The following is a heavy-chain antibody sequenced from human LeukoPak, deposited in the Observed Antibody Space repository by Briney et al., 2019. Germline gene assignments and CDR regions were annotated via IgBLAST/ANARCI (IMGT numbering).Heavy chain of an antibody. V-gene: IGHV4-38-2*02. Sequence: SETLSLTCSVSGYSISSGYYWGWVRQPPGKGLEWIGTIHYSGSTSYNPSLEGRVTISVDLSKNQFSLKVTSVTAADTAVYFCARGFRGDNFDYWGQGTLVTVSS. CDR1: GYSISSGYY. CDR2: IHYSGST. CDR3: ARGFRGDNFDY. J-gene: IGHJ4*02. D-gene: IGHD7-27*01.